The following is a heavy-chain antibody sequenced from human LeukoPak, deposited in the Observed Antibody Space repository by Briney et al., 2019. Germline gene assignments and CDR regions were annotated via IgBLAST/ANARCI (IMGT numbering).Heavy chain of an antibody. CDR3: AREADYSGSYYFDP. Sequence: SETLSLTCAVSGGSISSGGYSWSWIRQPPGKGLEWIGYIYHSGSTYYNPSLKSRVTISVDRSKNQFSLKLSSVTAADTAVYYCAREADYSGSYYFDPWGQGTLVTVSS. V-gene: IGHV4-30-2*01. D-gene: IGHD1-26*01. CDR1: GGSISSGGYS. J-gene: IGHJ5*02. CDR2: IYHSGST.